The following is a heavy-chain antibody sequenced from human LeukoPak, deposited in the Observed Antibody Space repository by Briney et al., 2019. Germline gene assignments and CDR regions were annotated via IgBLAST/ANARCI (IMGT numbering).Heavy chain of an antibody. CDR3: AKGGVRYSSSPEDWFDP. CDR2: ISGSGGST. D-gene: IGHD6-13*01. Sequence: HSGGSLRLSCAASGFTFSSYAMSWVRQAPGKGLEWVSAISGSGGSTYYADSVKGRFTISRDNSKNTLYLQMNSLRAEDTAVYYCAKGGVRYSSSPEDWFDPWGQGTLVTVSS. J-gene: IGHJ5*02. CDR1: GFTFSSYA. V-gene: IGHV3-23*01.